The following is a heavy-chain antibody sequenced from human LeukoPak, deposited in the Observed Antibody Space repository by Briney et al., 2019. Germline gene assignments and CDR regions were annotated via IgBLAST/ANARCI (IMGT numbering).Heavy chain of an antibody. CDR2: ISSNGDNT. J-gene: IGHJ3*02. CDR3: ARLPVDAFDI. D-gene: IGHD1-14*01. CDR1: GFTFSSYE. Sequence: GGSLRLSCAASGFTFSSYEMNWVRQAPGKGLEHVSAISSNGDNTHYANSVKGRFTISRDNSKNTLYLQMGSLRAEDMAVYYCARLPVDAFDIRGQGTMVTVSS. V-gene: IGHV3-64*01.